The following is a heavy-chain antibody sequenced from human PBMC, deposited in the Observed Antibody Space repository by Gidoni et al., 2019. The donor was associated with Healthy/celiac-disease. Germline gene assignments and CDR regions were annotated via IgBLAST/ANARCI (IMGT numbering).Heavy chain of an antibody. Sequence: QVQLVESGGGVVQPGRSLRLSCAASGFTFSSYGMHWVRQAPGKGREWVAVIWYDGSNKYYADSVKGRFTISRDNSKNTLYLQMNSLRAEDTAVYYCARDFEQQPTYWGQGTLVTVSS. CDR3: ARDFEQQPTY. CDR2: IWYDGSNK. CDR1: GFTFSSYG. J-gene: IGHJ4*02. V-gene: IGHV3-33*01. D-gene: IGHD6-13*01.